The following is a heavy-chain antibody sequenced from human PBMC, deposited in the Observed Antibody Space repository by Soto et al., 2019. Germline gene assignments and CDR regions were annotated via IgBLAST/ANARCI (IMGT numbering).Heavy chain of an antibody. Sequence: EVQLVESGGGLVKPGGSLRLSCAASGFTFSSYSMNWVRQAPGKGLEWVSSISSSSSYIYYADSVKGRFTISRDNAKNSLYLQMNSLSDEDTPVYSCARLDCSSISCLFDYWGQGTLVTVSS. CDR2: ISSSSSYI. V-gene: IGHV3-21*01. CDR3: ARLDCSSISCLFDY. J-gene: IGHJ4*02. D-gene: IGHD2-2*01. CDR1: GFTFSSYS.